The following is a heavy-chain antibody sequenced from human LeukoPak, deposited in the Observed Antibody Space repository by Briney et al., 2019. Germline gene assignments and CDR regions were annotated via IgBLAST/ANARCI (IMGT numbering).Heavy chain of an antibody. D-gene: IGHD3-22*01. CDR2: IYYSRST. CDR1: GGSISSSSYY. Sequence: PSETLSLTCTVSGGSISSSSYYWGWIRQPPGKGLEWIGTIYYSRSTYYNPSLRSRVTISVDTSKNQFSLKLSSVTAADTAVYYCARGDSSGYYYIFDYWGQGTLVTVSS. V-gene: IGHV4-39*07. J-gene: IGHJ4*02. CDR3: ARGDSSGYYYIFDY.